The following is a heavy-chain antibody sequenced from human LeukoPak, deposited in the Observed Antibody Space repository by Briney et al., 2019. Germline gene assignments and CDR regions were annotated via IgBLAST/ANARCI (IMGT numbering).Heavy chain of an antibody. J-gene: IGHJ3*02. D-gene: IGHD6-19*01. CDR3: AAGPQPVAGTGDDAFDI. Sequence: SVKVSCKASGFTFTSSAMQWVRQARGQRLEWIGWIVVGSGNTNYAQKFQGRVTITRDISTSTAYMELSSLRSEDTAVYYCAAGPQPVAGTGDDAFDIWGQRTMVTVSS. CDR2: IVVGSGNT. CDR1: GFTFTSSA. V-gene: IGHV1-58*02.